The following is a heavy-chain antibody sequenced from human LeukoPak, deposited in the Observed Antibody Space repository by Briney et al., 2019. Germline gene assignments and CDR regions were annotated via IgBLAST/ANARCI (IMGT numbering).Heavy chain of an antibody. CDR3: ASSSGFEYFQH. CDR1: GGSISSGDYY. J-gene: IGHJ1*01. CDR2: IYYSGTT. V-gene: IGHV4-30-4*01. D-gene: IGHD6-19*01. Sequence: TSETLSLTCTVSGGSISSGDYYWSWIRQPPGKGLEWIGYIYYSGTTYYNPSLKSRVTISVDTSKNQFSLKLSSVTAADTAVYYCASSSGFEYFQHWGQGTLVTVSS.